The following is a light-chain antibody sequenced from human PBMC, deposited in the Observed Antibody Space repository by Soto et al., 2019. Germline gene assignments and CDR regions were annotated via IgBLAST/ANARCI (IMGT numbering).Light chain of an antibody. CDR3: QQYYDWPIT. CDR1: QSVSSN. J-gene: IGKJ5*01. Sequence: EIVLTQAPGVLSLSVGGRATLSCRASQSVSSNLAWYQQKPGQAPRLLIYGASTRATGIPARFSGSGSGTEFTLTISSLQSEDFAVYYCQQYYDWPITFGQGTRLEIK. CDR2: GAS. V-gene: IGKV3-15*01.